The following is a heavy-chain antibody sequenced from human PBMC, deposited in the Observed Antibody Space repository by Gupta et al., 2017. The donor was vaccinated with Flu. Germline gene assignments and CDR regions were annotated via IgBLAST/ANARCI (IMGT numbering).Heavy chain of an antibody. V-gene: IGHV3-9*01. D-gene: IGHD1-7*01. CDR2: INWNSGKV. Sequence: EVQLVESGGRLVQPGRSLRLSCAASGFGFDDYTMNWVRQGPGKGLEWVSGINWNSGKVSYADSVKGRFTISRDNAKKSLYLEMDSLRTEDTALYYCAKDKAPWNYVDYYGMDVWGQGTPVTVSS. J-gene: IGHJ6*02. CDR1: GFGFDDYT. CDR3: AKDKAPWNYVDYYGMDV.